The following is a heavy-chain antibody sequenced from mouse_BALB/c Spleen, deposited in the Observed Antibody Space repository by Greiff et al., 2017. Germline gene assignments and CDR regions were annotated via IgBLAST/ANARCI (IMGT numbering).Heavy chain of an antibody. Sequence: VKLMESGAELAKPGASVKMSCKASGYTFTSYWMHWVKQRPGQGLEWIGYINPSTGYTEYNQKFKDKATLTADKSSSTAYMQLSSLTSEDSAVYYCARTARANWFAYWGQGTLVTVSA. D-gene: IGHD3-1*01. J-gene: IGHJ3*01. CDR1: GYTFTSYW. CDR3: ARTARANWFAY. V-gene: IGHV1-7*01. CDR2: INPSTGYT.